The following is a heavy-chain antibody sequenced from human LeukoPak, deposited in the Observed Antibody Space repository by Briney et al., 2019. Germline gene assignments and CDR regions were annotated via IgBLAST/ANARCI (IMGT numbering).Heavy chain of an antibody. CDR3: ALPSSLRY. J-gene: IGHJ4*02. CDR2: IYPGDSDT. Sequence: GESLKISCKGSGFNFINSWIGWVRQMPGKGLEWMGIIYPGDSDTRYSPSFQGHVTISADKSISTAYLQWSSLKASDTAMYYCALPSSLRYWGQGTLVTVSS. CDR1: GFNFINSW. V-gene: IGHV5-51*01.